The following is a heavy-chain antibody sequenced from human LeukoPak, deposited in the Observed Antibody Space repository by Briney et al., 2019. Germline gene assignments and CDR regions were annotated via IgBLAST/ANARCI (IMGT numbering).Heavy chain of an antibody. J-gene: IGHJ4*02. V-gene: IGHV4-38-2*02. D-gene: IGHD4-17*01. Sequence: SETLSLTCTVSGYSISSGYYWGWIRQPPGKGLEWIGSIYHSGSTYYNPSLKSRVTISVDTSKNQFSLKLSSVTAADTAVYYCARSTVTTRGLFDYWGQGTLVTVSS. CDR3: ARSTVTTRGLFDY. CDR2: IYHSGST. CDR1: GYSISSGYY.